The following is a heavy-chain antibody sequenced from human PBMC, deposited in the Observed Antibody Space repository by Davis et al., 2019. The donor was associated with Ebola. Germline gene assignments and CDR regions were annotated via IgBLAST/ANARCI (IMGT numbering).Heavy chain of an antibody. D-gene: IGHD4-17*01. V-gene: IGHV4-4*07. J-gene: IGHJ2*01. Sequence: PGGSLRLSCTVSGGSISSYYWSWIRQPVGKGLEWIGRIYTSGSTNYNPSLKSRVTMSVDTSKNQFSLKLSSVTAADTAVYYCARDYGDYEILWYFDLWGRGTLVTVPS. CDR1: GGSISSYY. CDR2: IYTSGST. CDR3: ARDYGDYEILWYFDL.